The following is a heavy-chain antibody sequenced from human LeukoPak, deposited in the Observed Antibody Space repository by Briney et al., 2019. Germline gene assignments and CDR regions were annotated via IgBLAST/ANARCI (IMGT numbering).Heavy chain of an antibody. CDR1: GGSISSSSYY. Sequence: SETLSLTCTVSGGSISSSSYYWGWIRQPPGKGLEWIGSIYYSGSTYYSPPLKSRVTISVDTSMNQFSLKLSSVTAADTAVYFCASHRYVGRLSPFDYWGQGTLVTVSS. D-gene: IGHD3-9*01. V-gene: IGHV4-39*01. CDR3: ASHRYVGRLSPFDY. J-gene: IGHJ4*02. CDR2: IYYSGST.